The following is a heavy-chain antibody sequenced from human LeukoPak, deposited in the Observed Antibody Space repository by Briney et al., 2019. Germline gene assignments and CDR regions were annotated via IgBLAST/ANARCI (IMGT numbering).Heavy chain of an antibody. D-gene: IGHD6-6*01. V-gene: IGHV3-33*08. CDR3: ARAEGSSYHFDY. Sequence: SGGSLRLSCTASRFTFASYWINWVRQAPGKGLEWVAVIWYDGSNKYYADSVKGRFTISRDNSKNTLYLQMNSLRAEDTAVYYCARAEGSSYHFDYWGQGTLVTVSS. J-gene: IGHJ4*02. CDR2: IWYDGSNK. CDR1: RFTFASYW.